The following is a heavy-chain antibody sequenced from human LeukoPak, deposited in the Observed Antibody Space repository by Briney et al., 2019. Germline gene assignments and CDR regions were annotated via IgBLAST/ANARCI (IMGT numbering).Heavy chain of an antibody. CDR2: ISGTGRTT. J-gene: IGHJ4*02. CDR1: GFTFSSYV. Sequence: GGSLRLSCAASGFTFSSYVMSWVRQAPGKGPEWVSVISGTGRTTYYADSVKGRFTISRDNSKNTLYLQMNSLRAEDTAVYYCAKARLLWFGELLPYYPPHFDYWGQGTLVTVSS. CDR3: AKARLLWFGELLPYYPPHFDY. D-gene: IGHD3-10*01. V-gene: IGHV3-23*01.